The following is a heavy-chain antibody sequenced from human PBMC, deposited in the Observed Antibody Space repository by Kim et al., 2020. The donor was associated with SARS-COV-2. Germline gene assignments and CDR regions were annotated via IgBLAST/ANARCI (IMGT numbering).Heavy chain of an antibody. D-gene: IGHD5-12*01. CDR3: ALMTQIVLSGNDDYFDY. V-gene: IGHV7-4-1*01. J-gene: IGHJ4*02. CDR1: GYIFSLSV. Sequence: ASVKVSCKTSGYIFSLSVINWLRQAPGQGLEWMGWIDTNTGNPTYVQGFTGRFVFSLDTSFSTAYLQIDSLKAEDTAIYYCALMTQIVLSGNDDYFDYWGQGSLVTVSS. CDR2: IDTNTGNP.